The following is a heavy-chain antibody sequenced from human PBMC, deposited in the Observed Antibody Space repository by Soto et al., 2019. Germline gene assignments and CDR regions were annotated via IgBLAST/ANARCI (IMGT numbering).Heavy chain of an antibody. CDR2: INSDGSST. CDR3: ARRGQEGPGLAH. CDR1: GFTFSSYG. V-gene: IGHV3-74*01. J-gene: IGHJ5*02. Sequence: EVQLVESGGNLFQPGGSLRLSCPASGFTFSSYGMHGVGQAPGKGLVWVSRINSDGSSTSYVDSVKGRFTISRDNAKNTLYLQMNSLSVEDTAVYYCARRGQEGPGLAHWGQGTLVTVSS.